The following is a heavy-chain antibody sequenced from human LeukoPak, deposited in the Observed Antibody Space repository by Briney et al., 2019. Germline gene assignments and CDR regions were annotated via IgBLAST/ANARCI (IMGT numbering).Heavy chain of an antibody. Sequence: SETLSLTCTVSGGSISSYYWSWIRQPPAKGLEWIGYIYYSGSTNYNPSLKSRVTISVDTSKNQFSLKLSSVTAADTAVYYCARGIRPDILTGYSYYYYMDVWGKGTTVTVSS. D-gene: IGHD3-9*01. V-gene: IGHV4-59*01. CDR3: ARGIRPDILTGYSYYYYMDV. CDR1: GGSISSYY. J-gene: IGHJ6*03. CDR2: IYYSGST.